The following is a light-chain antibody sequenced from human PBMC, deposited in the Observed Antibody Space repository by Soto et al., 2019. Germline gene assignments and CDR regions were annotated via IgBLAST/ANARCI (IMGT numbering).Light chain of an antibody. Sequence: EIVMTQSPATLSVSPGDSTTVSCRASQIVSSNLAWYQQKPGQAHRLLIYDASTRATGTPGRLSGSGSGTEFTLTISSLQSEDFAVYYCQQYNQWPLTFGGGTKVDIK. V-gene: IGKV3-15*01. CDR3: QQYNQWPLT. CDR1: QIVSSN. J-gene: IGKJ4*01. CDR2: DAS.